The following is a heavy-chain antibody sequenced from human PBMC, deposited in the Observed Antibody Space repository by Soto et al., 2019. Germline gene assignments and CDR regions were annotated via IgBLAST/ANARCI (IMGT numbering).Heavy chain of an antibody. D-gene: IGHD3-3*01. V-gene: IGHV3-23*01. CDR1: GFTFGGYA. CDR2: ISGSGGST. Sequence: PGGSLRLSCAASGFTFGGYAVSWVRQAPGKGLEWVSAISGSGGSTYYADSVKGRFTISRDNSKNTLYLQMNSLRAEDTAVYYCAKAENFGVVIICYFDYWGQGTLVTGLL. J-gene: IGHJ4*02. CDR3: AKAENFGVVIICYFDY.